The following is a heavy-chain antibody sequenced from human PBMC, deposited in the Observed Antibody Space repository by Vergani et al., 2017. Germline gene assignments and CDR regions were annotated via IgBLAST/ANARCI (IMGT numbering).Heavy chain of an antibody. J-gene: IGHJ5*02. V-gene: IGHV4-39*01. CDR3: GIHSTVEWLVNMREIDP. Sequence: QLQLQESGPGLVKPSATLSLTCSVSGASIRSSNYSWGWIRQPPGKGLEWIASIYYSGSTYYNPSLKSRVTISVDTSKNHFSLKLSSVTAADTAIYFCGIHSTVEWLVNMREIDPWGQGILVTVSS. D-gene: IGHD6-19*01. CDR1: GASIRSSNYS. CDR2: IYYSGST.